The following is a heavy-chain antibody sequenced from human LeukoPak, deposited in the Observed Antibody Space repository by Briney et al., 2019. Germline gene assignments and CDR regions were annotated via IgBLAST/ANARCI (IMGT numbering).Heavy chain of an antibody. CDR2: ISWNSGSI. D-gene: IGHD4-23*01. CDR1: GFTFDDYA. CDR3: ARRAGGYSHPYDY. V-gene: IGHV3-9*01. Sequence: PGGSLRLSCAASGFTFDDYAMHWVRQAPGKGLEWVSGISWNSGSIGYADFVKGRFTISRDNAKNSLYLQMNSLRAEDTAVYYCARRAGGYSHPYDYWGQGTLVTVSS. J-gene: IGHJ4*02.